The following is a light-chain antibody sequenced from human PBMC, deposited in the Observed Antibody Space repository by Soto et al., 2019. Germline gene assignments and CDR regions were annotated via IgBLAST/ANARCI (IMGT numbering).Light chain of an antibody. CDR3: SSYTTSSTLVV. J-gene: IGLJ2*01. CDR2: EVS. V-gene: IGLV2-14*01. CDR1: SSDVGGYNY. Sequence: QSALTQPASVSGSPGQSITISCTGTSSDVGGYNYVSWYQQHPGKAPKLMIYEVSHRPSGVSDRFSGSKSGNTASLTISGLQAEDEADYDCSSYTTSSTLVVFGGGTKLTGL.